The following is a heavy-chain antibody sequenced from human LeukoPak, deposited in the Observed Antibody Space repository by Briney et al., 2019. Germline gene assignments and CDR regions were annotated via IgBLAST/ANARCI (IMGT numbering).Heavy chain of an antibody. CDR1: GGSISSYY. V-gene: IGHV4-4*07. CDR2: IYTRGNT. CDR3: ARRGWLSYFDY. D-gene: IGHD3-22*01. Sequence: SETLSPTCTVSGGSISSYYWSWIRQPAGKGLEWIGRIYTRGNTNYNPSLKSRVTISVDTSKNQFSLKLSSVTAADTAVYYCARRGWLSYFDYWGQGTLVTVSS. J-gene: IGHJ4*02.